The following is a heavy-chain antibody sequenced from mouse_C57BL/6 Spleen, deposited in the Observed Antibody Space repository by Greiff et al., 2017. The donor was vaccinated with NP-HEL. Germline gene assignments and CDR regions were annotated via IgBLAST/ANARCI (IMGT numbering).Heavy chain of an antibody. CDR2: LDPSDSYT. Sequence: VQLQQPGAELVMPGASVKLSCKASGYTFTSYWMHWVKQRPGQGLEWIGELDPSDSYTNYNQKFKGKSTLTVDKSSSTAYMQLSSLTSEDSAVYYCARYAYYSNYDAMDYWGQGTSVTVSS. CDR1: GYTFTSYW. J-gene: IGHJ4*01. CDR3: ARYAYYSNYDAMDY. D-gene: IGHD2-5*01. V-gene: IGHV1-69*01.